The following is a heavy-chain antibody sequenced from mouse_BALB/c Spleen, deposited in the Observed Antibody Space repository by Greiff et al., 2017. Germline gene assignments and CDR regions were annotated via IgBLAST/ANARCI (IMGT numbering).Heavy chain of an antibody. CDR3: ARKGYDYDACLDY. J-gene: IGHJ4*01. CDR1: GFSLTSYG. V-gene: IGHV2-4-1*01. Sequence: VKLLESGPGLVQPSQSLSITCTVSGFSLTSYGVHWVRQSPGKGLEWLGVIWSGGSTDYNAAFISRLSISKDNSKSQVFFKMNSLQADDTAIYYCARKGYDYDACLDYWGQGTSVTVSS. D-gene: IGHD2-4*01. CDR2: IWSGGST.